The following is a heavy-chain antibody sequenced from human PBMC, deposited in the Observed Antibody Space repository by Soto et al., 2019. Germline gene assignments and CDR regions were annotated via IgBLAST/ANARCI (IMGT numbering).Heavy chain of an antibody. CDR2: VSSRGTT. CDR3: ARESLDDRP. D-gene: IGHD1-1*01. J-gene: IGHJ4*02. CDR1: GDSIRSSSYA. V-gene: IGHV4-39*02. Sequence: PSETLSLTCSVSGDSIRSSSYAWGWIRQPPGKGLEWIGSVSSRGTTYFNPSVRSRVTMSVDTSRNQYSMTLTSVTVADTAVYYCARESLDDRPWGPGTLVTVSS.